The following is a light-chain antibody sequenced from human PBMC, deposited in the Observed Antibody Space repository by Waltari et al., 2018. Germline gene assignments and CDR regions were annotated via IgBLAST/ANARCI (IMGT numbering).Light chain of an antibody. V-gene: IGKV3-11*01. J-gene: IGKJ5*01. CDR1: QNINNH. Sequence: DIVLTQSPATLSLFPGERATLSCRASQNINNHLAWYQHKPGQAPRLLIHDASRRAVGFPARFSGSGSGTDFSLTISSLEPEDFAVYYCQQRKDWPLTTFGQGTRLEIK. CDR2: DAS. CDR3: QQRKDWPLTT.